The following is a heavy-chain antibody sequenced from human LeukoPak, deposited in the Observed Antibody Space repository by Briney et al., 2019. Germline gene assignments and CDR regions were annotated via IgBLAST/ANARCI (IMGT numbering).Heavy chain of an antibody. CDR3: ARVGSSPRPNIAVAGFANWFDP. Sequence: ASVTVSCKASGYTFTSYYMHWARQAPGQGLEWMGIINPSGGSTSYAQKFQGRVTMTRDTSTSTVYMELSSLRSEDTAVYYCARVGSSPRPNIAVAGFANWFDPWGQGTLVTVSS. D-gene: IGHD6-19*01. CDR1: GYTFTSYY. J-gene: IGHJ5*02. V-gene: IGHV1-46*01. CDR2: INPSGGST.